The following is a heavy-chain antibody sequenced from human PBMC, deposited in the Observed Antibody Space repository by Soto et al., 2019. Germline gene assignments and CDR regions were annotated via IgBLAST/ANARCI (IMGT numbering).Heavy chain of an antibody. V-gene: IGHV1-18*04. Sequence: ASVKVSCKASGYTFASYDINWVRQAPGQGPEWMGWISGYNGNTNYAQKFQGRLTMTTDTSTSTAYMELRSLRSDDTAVYYCARVVGALGHWFDPWGQGTLVTVSS. CDR3: ARVVGALGHWFDP. J-gene: IGHJ5*02. D-gene: IGHD1-26*01. CDR1: GYTFASYD. CDR2: ISGYNGNT.